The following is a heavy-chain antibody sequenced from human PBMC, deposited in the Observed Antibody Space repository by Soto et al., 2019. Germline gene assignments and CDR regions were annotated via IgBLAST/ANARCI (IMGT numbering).Heavy chain of an antibody. CDR3: ARERTTVTRDAFDI. Sequence: EVQLVESGGGLVQPGGSLRLSCAASGFTVSSNYMSWVRQAPGKGLEWVSVIYSGGSTYYADSVKGRFTISRDNSKNTLYLQMNSLRAEDTAVYYCARERTTVTRDAFDIWGQGTMVTVSS. D-gene: IGHD4-17*01. CDR1: GFTVSSNY. CDR2: IYSGGST. J-gene: IGHJ3*02. V-gene: IGHV3-66*01.